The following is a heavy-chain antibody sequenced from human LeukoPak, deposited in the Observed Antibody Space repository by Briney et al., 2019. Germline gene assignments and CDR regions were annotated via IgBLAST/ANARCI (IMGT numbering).Heavy chain of an antibody. CDR1: GFTFSTYN. J-gene: IGHJ4*02. D-gene: IGHD5-18*01. CDR3: AKVRGYSYGLIY. CDR2: ITSSSSYI. V-gene: IGHV3-21*01. Sequence: GGSLRLSCAASGFTFSTYNMNWVRQAPGKGLEWVSSITSSSSYIYYADSVKGRFTISRDNAKNTPYLQMNSLRAEDTAVYYCAKVRGYSYGLIYWGQGTLVTVSS.